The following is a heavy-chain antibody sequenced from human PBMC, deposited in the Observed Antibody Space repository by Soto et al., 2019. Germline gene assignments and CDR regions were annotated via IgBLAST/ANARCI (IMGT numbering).Heavy chain of an antibody. D-gene: IGHD3-3*01. J-gene: IGHJ6*02. CDR1: GYTFTGYY. Sequence: GASVKVSCKASGYTFTGYYMHWVRQAPGQGLEWMGWINPNSGGINYAQKFQGRVTMTRDTSISTAYMELSRLRSDDTAVYYCARVALLDYDFWSGYQDYGMDVWGQGTTVTVSS. CDR2: INPNSGGI. CDR3: ARVALLDYDFWSGYQDYGMDV. V-gene: IGHV1-2*02.